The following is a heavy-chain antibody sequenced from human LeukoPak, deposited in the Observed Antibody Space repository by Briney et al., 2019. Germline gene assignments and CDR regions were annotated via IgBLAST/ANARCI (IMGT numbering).Heavy chain of an antibody. CDR2: IKQDGSEK. CDR1: GFTFSDSW. CDR3: ARDPDY. J-gene: IGHJ4*02. Sequence: AGGSLRLSCAASGFTFSDSWMSWVRQAPGKGLEWVANIKQDGSEKYYVDSVKGRFTISRDNAKNSLYLQMNSLRAEDTAVYYCARDPDYWGQGTLVTVSS. V-gene: IGHV3-7*01.